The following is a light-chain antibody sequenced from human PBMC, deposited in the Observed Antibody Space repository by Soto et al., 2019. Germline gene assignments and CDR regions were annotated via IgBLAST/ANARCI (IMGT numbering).Light chain of an antibody. J-gene: IGKJ4*01. CDR2: DAS. CDR3: QQRSNWRLT. CDR1: QSVSSY. Sequence: EIVLTQSPATLSLSPWERATLLCRSSQSVSSYLAWYQQKPGQAPRLLIYDASNRATDIPARFSGSGSGTDFTLTISSLEPEDFAVYYCQQRSNWRLTFGGGTKV. V-gene: IGKV3-11*01.